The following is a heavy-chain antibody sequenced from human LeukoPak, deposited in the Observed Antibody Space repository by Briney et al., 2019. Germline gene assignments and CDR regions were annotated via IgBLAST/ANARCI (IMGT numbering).Heavy chain of an antibody. CDR3: ARQRYCSGGSCSLYYYYYMDV. V-gene: IGHV4-34*01. J-gene: IGHJ6*03. CDR1: GGSFSGYY. CDR2: INHSGST. Sequence: SETLSLTCAVYGGSFSGYYWSWIRQPPGKGLEWIGEINHSGSTYYNPSLKSRVTISVDTSKNQFSLKLSSVTAADTAVYYCARQRYCSGGSCSLYYYYYMDVWGKGTTVTVSS. D-gene: IGHD2-15*01.